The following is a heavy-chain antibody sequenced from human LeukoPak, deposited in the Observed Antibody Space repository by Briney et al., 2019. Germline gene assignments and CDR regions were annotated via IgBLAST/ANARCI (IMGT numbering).Heavy chain of an antibody. D-gene: IGHD3-22*01. V-gene: IGHV4-59*08. CDR3: AGARPAYYDSSGYYYL. J-gene: IGHJ4*02. CDR1: GGSISSYY. Sequence: PSETLSLTCTVSGGSISSYYWSWIRQPPGKGLEWIGYIYYSGSTNYNPSLKSRVTISVDTSKNQFSLKLSSVTAADTAVYYCAGARPAYYDSSGYYYLWGQGTLVTVSS. CDR2: IYYSGST.